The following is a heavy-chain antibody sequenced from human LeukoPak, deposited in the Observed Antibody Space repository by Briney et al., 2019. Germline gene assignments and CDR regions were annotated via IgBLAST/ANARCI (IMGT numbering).Heavy chain of an antibody. J-gene: IGHJ4*02. D-gene: IGHD3-22*01. V-gene: IGHV5-51*01. CDR1: GYSFTSYW. CDR2: IYPGDSDT. Sequence: GESLKISCKASGYSFTSYWIGWVRQMPGKGLEWMGIIYPGDSDTRYSPSFQGQVTISADKSISTAYLQWSSLKASDTAMYYCARIREKYYDSSGYGDYWGQGTLVSVSS. CDR3: ARIREKYYDSSGYGDY.